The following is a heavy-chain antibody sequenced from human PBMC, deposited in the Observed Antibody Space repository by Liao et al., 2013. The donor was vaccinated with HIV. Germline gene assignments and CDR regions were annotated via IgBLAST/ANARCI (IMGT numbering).Heavy chain of an antibody. J-gene: IGHJ4*02. V-gene: IGHV4-34*01. CDR3: ARAGRIAMVRGAIFPARY. Sequence: QVHLVQERNTGLLKPSETLSLTCGIYGGSFGDHHWAWIRQTPGKGLEWIGEVSRGGRAFYNPSLKSRVTISVDTSKNQFSLKLSSVTAADTAVYYCARAGRIAMVRGAIFPARYWGQGTLVTVSS. CDR1: GGSFGDHH. CDR2: VSRGGRA. D-gene: IGHD3-10*01.